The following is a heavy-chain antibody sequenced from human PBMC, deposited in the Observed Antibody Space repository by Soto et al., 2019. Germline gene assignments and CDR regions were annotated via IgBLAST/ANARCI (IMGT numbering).Heavy chain of an antibody. Sequence: EVQLVESGGGLVQPGGSLRLSCAASGFTVSSNYMSWVRQAPVKGLEWVSVIYSGGYTYYADSVKGRCTISKDNSKNTLYLQMNSLRAEDTAVYYCARERRTYSSCWQDYWGQGTLVTVSS. CDR3: ARERRTYSSCWQDY. CDR2: IYSGGYT. CDR1: GFTVSSNY. J-gene: IGHJ4*02. V-gene: IGHV3-66*01. D-gene: IGHD6-13*01.